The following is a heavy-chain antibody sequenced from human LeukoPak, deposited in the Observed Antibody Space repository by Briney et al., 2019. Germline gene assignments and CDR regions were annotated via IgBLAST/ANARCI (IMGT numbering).Heavy chain of an antibody. Sequence: PGGSLRLSCAASGFTFSSYSMNWVRQAPGKGLEWVSSISSSSSYIYYADSVKGRFTISRDNAKNSLYLQMNSLRAEDTAVYYCAKGGRWELVFDYWGQGTLVTVSS. V-gene: IGHV3-21*04. J-gene: IGHJ4*02. CDR3: AKGGRWELVFDY. CDR1: GFTFSSYS. D-gene: IGHD1-26*01. CDR2: ISSSSSYI.